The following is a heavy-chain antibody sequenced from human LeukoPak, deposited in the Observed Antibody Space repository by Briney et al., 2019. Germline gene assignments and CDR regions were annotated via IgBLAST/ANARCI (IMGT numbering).Heavy chain of an antibody. CDR3: ARALVRGVLDY. CDR1: GFTFSSYS. J-gene: IGHJ4*02. CDR2: ISSSSSYI. D-gene: IGHD3-10*01. V-gene: IGHV3-21*01. Sequence: GGSLRLSCAASGFTFSSYSMNWVRQAPGKGLEWVSSISSSSSYIYYADSVKGRFTISRDNAKNSLYLQVNSLRAEDTAVYYCARALVRGVLDYWGQGTLVTVSS.